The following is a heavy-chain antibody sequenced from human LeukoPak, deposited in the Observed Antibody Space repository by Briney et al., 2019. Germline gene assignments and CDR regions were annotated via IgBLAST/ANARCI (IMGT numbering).Heavy chain of an antibody. D-gene: IGHD6-13*01. CDR2: INHSGST. V-gene: IGHV4-34*01. Sequence: SETLSLTCAVYGGSFSGYYWSWIRQPPGKGLEWIGEINHSGSTNYNPSLKSRVTISVDTSKNQFSLKLSSVTAADTAVYYCARGSGSSSKGLGGYWGQGTLVTVSS. J-gene: IGHJ4*02. CDR1: GGSFSGYY. CDR3: ARGSGSSSKGLGGY.